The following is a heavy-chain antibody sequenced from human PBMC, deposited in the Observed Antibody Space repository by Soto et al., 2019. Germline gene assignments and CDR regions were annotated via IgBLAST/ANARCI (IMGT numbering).Heavy chain of an antibody. Sequence: ASVKVSCKASGYTFTSYGISWVRQAPGQGLEWMGWISAYNGNTNYAQKLQGRVTMPTDTSTSTAYRELRSLRSDDTAVYYCARDEAHFDWLFLPADSWGQGTLVTVSS. CDR1: GYTFTSYG. V-gene: IGHV1-18*01. D-gene: IGHD3-9*01. CDR3: ARDEAHFDWLFLPADS. J-gene: IGHJ5*01. CDR2: ISAYNGNT.